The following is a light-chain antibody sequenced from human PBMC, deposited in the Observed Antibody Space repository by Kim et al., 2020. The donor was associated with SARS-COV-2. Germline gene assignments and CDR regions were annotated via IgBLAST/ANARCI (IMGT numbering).Light chain of an antibody. CDR3: GSFTGSSYV. J-gene: IGLJ1*01. V-gene: IGLV2-8*01. CDR1: SSDVGGYNY. Sequence: QSALTQPPSASGSPGQSVIISCTGTSSDVGGYNYVSWYQQYPGKAPKLMIYEVSKRPSGVPDRFSGSKYGNTASLTVSGLQAEDEADYYCGSFTGSSYVFGTGTKVTVL. CDR2: EVS.